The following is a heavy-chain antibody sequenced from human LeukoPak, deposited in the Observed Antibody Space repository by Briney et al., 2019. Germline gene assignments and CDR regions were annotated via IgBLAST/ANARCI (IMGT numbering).Heavy chain of an antibody. CDR1: GFTFSSYW. J-gene: IGHJ4*02. Sequence: SGGSLRLSCAASGFTFSSYWMHWVRQAPGKGLVWVSRINSDGSSTSYADSVKGRFTISGDNAKNTLYLQMNSLRAEDTAVYYCARADSSGYKYYFDYWGQGTLVTVSS. CDR3: ARADSSGYKYYFDY. D-gene: IGHD3-22*01. V-gene: IGHV3-74*01. CDR2: INSDGSST.